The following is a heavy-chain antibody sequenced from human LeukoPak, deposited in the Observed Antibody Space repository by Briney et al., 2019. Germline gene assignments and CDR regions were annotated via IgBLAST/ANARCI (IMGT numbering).Heavy chain of an antibody. D-gene: IGHD2-8*01. CDR1: GGTFSSYA. CDR2: IIPIFGTA. J-gene: IGHJ4*02. Sequence: SVKVSCKASGGTFSSYAISWVRQAPGQGLEWMGGIIPIFGTANYAQKFQGRVTITADESTSTAYKELSSLRSEDTAVYYCARASTYCTNGVCYNSEGPPFDYWGQGTLVTVSS. CDR3: ARASTYCTNGVCYNSEGPPFDY. V-gene: IGHV1-69*13.